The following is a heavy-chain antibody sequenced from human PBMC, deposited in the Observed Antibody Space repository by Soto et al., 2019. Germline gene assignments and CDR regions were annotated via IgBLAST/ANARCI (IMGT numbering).Heavy chain of an antibody. J-gene: IGHJ4*02. CDR2: ISYDGSHT. Sequence: QVQLVESGGGVVQPGRSLRLSCAASGFIFSSYGMHWVRQAPGKGLEWVAVISYDGSHTYYADSVKGRFTITRDNSKNTLYLQLNSLRPDDTAVYYCAKEVHCGGGSCSWSEGFDYWGQGTLLTVSS. D-gene: IGHD2-15*01. V-gene: IGHV3-30*18. CDR3: AKEVHCGGGSCSWSEGFDY. CDR1: GFIFSSYG.